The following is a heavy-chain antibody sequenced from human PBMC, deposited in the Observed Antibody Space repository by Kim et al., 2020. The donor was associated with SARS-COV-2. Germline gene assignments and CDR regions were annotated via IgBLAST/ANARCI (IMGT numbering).Heavy chain of an antibody. J-gene: IGHJ4*02. D-gene: IGHD6-6*01. CDR3: ARIGYSSSSFDY. Sequence: YYVDSMKGRVTISRDNAKNSLYLQVNSLRAEDTAVYHCARIGYSSSSFDYWGQGTLVTVSS. V-gene: IGHV3-7*01.